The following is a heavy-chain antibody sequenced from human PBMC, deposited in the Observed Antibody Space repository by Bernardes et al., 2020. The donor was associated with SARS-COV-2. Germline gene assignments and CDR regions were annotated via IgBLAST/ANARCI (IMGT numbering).Heavy chain of an antibody. CDR1: GGSMRRYY. CDR3: ARLRADSLGGGFDS. J-gene: IGHJ4*02. CDR2: IYYSGST. D-gene: IGHD2-15*01. V-gene: IGHV4-59*08. Sequence: SETLSLTCTVSGGSMRRYYWSWIRQPPGKELEYIAYIYYSGSTDYKPSLESRVTISIDTSKNQFSLKLSSVTAADTAMYYCARLRADSLGGGFDSWGQGTLVTVSS.